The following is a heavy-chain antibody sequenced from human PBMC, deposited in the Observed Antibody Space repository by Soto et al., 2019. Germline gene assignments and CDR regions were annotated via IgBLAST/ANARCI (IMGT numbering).Heavy chain of an antibody. Sequence: QVQLVESGGGVVQPGRSLRLSCAASGFTFSSYGMHWVRQAPGKGLEWVAVISYDGSNKYYADSVKGRFTISRDNYKNTLYLQMNSLRAEDTAVYYCAKDQGVADFWGGYYRYYYYGMDVWGQGTTVTVSS. V-gene: IGHV3-30*18. CDR1: GFTFSSYG. J-gene: IGHJ6*02. CDR3: AKDQGVADFWGGYYRYYYYGMDV. D-gene: IGHD3-3*01. CDR2: ISYDGSNK.